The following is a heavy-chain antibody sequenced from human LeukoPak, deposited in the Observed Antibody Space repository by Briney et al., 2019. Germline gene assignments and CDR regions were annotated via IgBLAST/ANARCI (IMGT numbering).Heavy chain of an antibody. J-gene: IGHJ4*02. D-gene: IGHD3-3*01. CDR2: INPSGGST. Sequence: ASVKVSCKASGYTFTSYYMHWVRQAPGQGLEWMGIINPSGGSTSYAQKFQGRVTMTRDTSTSTVYMELSSLRSEGTAVYYCARAESNVDFWSGYYRDYWGQGTLVTVSS. CDR1: GYTFTSYY. V-gene: IGHV1-46*01. CDR3: ARAESNVDFWSGYYRDY.